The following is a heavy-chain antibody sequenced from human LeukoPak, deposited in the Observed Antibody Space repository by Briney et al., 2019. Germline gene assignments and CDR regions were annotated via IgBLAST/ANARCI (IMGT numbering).Heavy chain of an antibody. V-gene: IGHV4-39*01. CDR2: IYYSGST. CDR3: ARHYYGSGNWFDP. Sequence: SEALSLTCTVSGGSTNNYYWNWIRQPPGKGLEWIGSIYYSGSTYYNPSLKSRVTISVDTSKNQFSLKLSSVTAADTAVYYCARHYYGSGNWFDPWGQGTLVTVSS. D-gene: IGHD3-10*01. J-gene: IGHJ5*02. CDR1: GGSTNNYY.